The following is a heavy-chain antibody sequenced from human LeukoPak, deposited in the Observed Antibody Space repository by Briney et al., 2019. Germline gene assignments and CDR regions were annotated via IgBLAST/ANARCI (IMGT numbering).Heavy chain of an antibody. V-gene: IGHV4-31*03. CDR2: IYYSGST. CDR1: GGPISSGGYY. Sequence: PSETLSLTCTVSGGPISSGGYYWRWIRQHPGKGLEWIVYIYYSGSTYYNPSLKSRVTISVDTSKNQFSLKLSSVTAADTAVYYCASIPGEGTAAATGYWGQGTLVTVSS. J-gene: IGHJ4*02. CDR3: ASIPGEGTAAATGY. D-gene: IGHD2-2*01.